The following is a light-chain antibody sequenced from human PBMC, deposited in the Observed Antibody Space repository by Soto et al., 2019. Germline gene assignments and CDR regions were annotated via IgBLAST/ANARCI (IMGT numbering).Light chain of an antibody. CDR1: QGISTN. Sequence: EIVMTQSPATLSVSPGDGATLSCRASQGISTNLAWYQQKPGQSPRLLIYGASTRAAGIPARFRGSRSGTEFTLTISSLLSEDFAVYYCQQYNNWPLTFGQGTRLEIK. CDR3: QQYNNWPLT. V-gene: IGKV3-15*01. CDR2: GAS. J-gene: IGKJ5*01.